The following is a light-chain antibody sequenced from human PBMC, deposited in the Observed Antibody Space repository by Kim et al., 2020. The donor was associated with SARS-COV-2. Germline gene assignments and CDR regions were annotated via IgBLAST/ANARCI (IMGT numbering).Light chain of an antibody. Sequence: PGERVTLSCRASQSVSSSYLTWYQQKPGQATRLLIYGASTRATGIPARFSGSGSGTDFTLTISSLQPEDFAVYYCQQDYNPPWTFGQGTKVDIK. CDR2: GAS. J-gene: IGKJ1*01. CDR3: QQDYNPPWT. CDR1: QSVSSSY. V-gene: IGKV3D-7*01.